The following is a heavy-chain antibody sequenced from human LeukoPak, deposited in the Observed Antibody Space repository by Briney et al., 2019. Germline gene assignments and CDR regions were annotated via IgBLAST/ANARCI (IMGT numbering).Heavy chain of an antibody. D-gene: IGHD6-19*01. J-gene: IGHJ4*02. CDR1: GYTFTGYY. Sequence: ASVKVSCKASGYTFTGYYMHWVRQAPGQGLEWMGWINPNSGGTNYAQKFQGRVTMTRDTSISTAYMELSRLRSDDTAVYHCARDLGSLWQWLVFDYWGQGTLVTVSS. CDR2: INPNSGGT. V-gene: IGHV1-2*02. CDR3: ARDLGSLWQWLVFDY.